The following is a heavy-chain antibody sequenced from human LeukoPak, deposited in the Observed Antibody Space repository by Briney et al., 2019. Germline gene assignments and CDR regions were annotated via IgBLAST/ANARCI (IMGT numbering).Heavy chain of an antibody. Sequence: PGRSLRLSCAASGFTFSSYAMHWVRQAPGKGLEWVAVISYDGSNKYYADSVKGRFTISRDNSKNTLYLQMNNLRAEDTAVYYYAKDGVRGLGGFDYWGQGTLVTVSS. D-gene: IGHD3-10*01. CDR1: GFTFSSYA. V-gene: IGHV3-30-3*01. J-gene: IGHJ4*02. CDR3: AKDGVRGLGGFDY. CDR2: ISYDGSNK.